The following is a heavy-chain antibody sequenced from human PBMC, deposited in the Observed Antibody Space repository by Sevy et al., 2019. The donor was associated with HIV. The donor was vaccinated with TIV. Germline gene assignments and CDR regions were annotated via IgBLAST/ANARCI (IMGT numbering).Heavy chain of an antibody. J-gene: IGHJ4*02. CDR2: ISSSSSTI. V-gene: IGHV3-48*01. CDR1: GFTFSSYS. Sequence: GGSLRLSCAASGFTFSSYSMNWVRQAPGKGLEWVSYISSSSSTIYYADSVKGRFTIYRDNAKNSLYLQMNSLRAEDTAVYYCARDGAYRRLDYWGQGTLVTVSS. D-gene: IGHD3-16*01. CDR3: ARDGAYRRLDY.